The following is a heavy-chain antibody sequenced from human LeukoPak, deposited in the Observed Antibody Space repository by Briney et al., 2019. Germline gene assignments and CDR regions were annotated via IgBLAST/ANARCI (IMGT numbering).Heavy chain of an antibody. CDR1: GFTFSSYA. Sequence: GGSLRLSCAASGFTFSSYAMSWVRQAPGKGLEWVSAISGSGGSTYYADSVKGRFTISRDNSKNTLYLQMNSLRAEDTAVYYCAKDVGIAVAGICNYWGQGTLVTVSS. V-gene: IGHV3-23*01. CDR3: AKDVGIAVAGICNY. CDR2: ISGSGGST. D-gene: IGHD6-19*01. J-gene: IGHJ4*02.